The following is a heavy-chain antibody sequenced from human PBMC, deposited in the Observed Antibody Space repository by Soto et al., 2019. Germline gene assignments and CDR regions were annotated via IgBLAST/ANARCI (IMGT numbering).Heavy chain of an antibody. D-gene: IGHD2-15*01. V-gene: IGHV3-23*01. J-gene: IGHJ4*02. CDR2: VSSSGVVT. CDR3: TKRGYCSGGICYAFDY. CDR1: GFTFSSFP. Sequence: LRLSCAVSGFTFSSFPMSWVRQAPGKGLEWVSSVSSSGVVTHYADSVKGRFTISRDNSKNTVYLQMNSLRAEDTALYYCTKRGYCSGGICYAFDYWGQGTLVTVSS.